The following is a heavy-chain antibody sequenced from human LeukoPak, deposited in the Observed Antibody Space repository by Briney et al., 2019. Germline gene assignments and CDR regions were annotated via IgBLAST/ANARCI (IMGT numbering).Heavy chain of an antibody. CDR1: GFTFSNYA. CDR3: ARARVDIAMFTWLNWYFDL. D-gene: IGHD5-18*01. V-gene: IGHV3-30-3*01. CDR2: ISYDGSNK. J-gene: IGHJ2*01. Sequence: GRSLRLSCAASGFTFSNYAIHWVRQAPGKGLEWVAVISYDGSNKYYADSVKGRFTISRDNSKNALYLQMNSLRAEDTAVYYCARARVDIAMFTWLNWYFDLWGRGTLVTVSS.